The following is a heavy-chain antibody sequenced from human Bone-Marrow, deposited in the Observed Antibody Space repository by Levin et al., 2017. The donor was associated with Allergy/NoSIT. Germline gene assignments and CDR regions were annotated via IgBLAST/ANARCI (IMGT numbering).Heavy chain of an antibody. V-gene: IGHV3-64*01. J-gene: IGHJ5*02. CDR1: GFTFSSYA. CDR3: ARDAPIDYCSGGSCSPSGWFDP. Sequence: GESLKISCAASGFTFSSYAMHWVRQAPGKGLEYVSAISSNGGSTYYANSVKGRFTISRDNSKNTLYLQMGSLRAEDMAVYYCARDAPIDYCSGGSCSPSGWFDPWGQGTLVTVSS. CDR2: ISSNGGST. D-gene: IGHD2-15*01.